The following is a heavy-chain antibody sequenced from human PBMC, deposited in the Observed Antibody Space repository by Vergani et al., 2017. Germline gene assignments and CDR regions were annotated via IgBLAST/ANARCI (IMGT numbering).Heavy chain of an antibody. Sequence: QLQLQESGPGLVKPSETLSLTCTVSGGSITYGAFYWGWIRQPPRKVLEWIGNIYHSGGAYYNPSLKGRVTISVDTSKNQFSLEVTSVTAADTAIYFCARTESFILRYFHWALWGQGTLVTVSS. D-gene: IGHD3-9*01. V-gene: IGHV4-39*01. CDR2: IYHSGGA. CDR1: GGSITYGAFY. J-gene: IGHJ4*02. CDR3: ARTESFILRYFHWAL.